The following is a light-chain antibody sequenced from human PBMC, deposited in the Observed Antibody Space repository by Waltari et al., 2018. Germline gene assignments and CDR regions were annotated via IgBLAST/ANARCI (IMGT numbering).Light chain of an antibody. CDR3: QQADSFPYT. CDR1: QAISSW. J-gene: IGKJ2*01. V-gene: IGKV1-12*01. Sequence: DIQMTQSPSSVSASVGDSVTITCRASQAISSWLAWYQQKPGKAPELLIYGASTLQSGVPSRFSGSGSGTDFTLTINGLQPDDLATYFCQQADSFPYTFGQGTKLEIE. CDR2: GAS.